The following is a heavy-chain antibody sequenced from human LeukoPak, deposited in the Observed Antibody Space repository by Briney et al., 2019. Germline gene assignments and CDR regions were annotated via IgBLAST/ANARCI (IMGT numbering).Heavy chain of an antibody. D-gene: IGHD1-26*01. CDR2: ISSSGSTK. CDR3: ARDRDVGATSAVDAFDI. CDR1: GFAFSDYY. Sequence: PGGSLRLSCAASGFAFSDYYMSWIRQAPGKGLQWVSYISSSGSTKYYADSVKGRFTIARDNAKNSLYLQMNSLRAEDTAVDYCARDRDVGATSAVDAFDIWGQGTMVTVSS. J-gene: IGHJ3*02. V-gene: IGHV3-11*04.